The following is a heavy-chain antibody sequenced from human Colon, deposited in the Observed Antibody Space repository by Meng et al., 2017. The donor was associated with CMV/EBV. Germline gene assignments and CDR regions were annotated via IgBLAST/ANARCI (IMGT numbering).Heavy chain of an antibody. J-gene: IGHJ4*02. CDR2: INSDSGGT. V-gene: IGHV1-2*02. D-gene: IGHD6-6*01. CDR1: GFTFSDTITGYY. CDR3: ARDVTVIAARLGY. Sequence: TCKASGFTFSDTITGYYIHWVRQAPGQGLEWMGWINSDSGGTNYAQNFQGRVSMTRDTSTTTAYMELSGLRFDDTAIYYCARDVTVIAARLGYWGQGTLVTVSS.